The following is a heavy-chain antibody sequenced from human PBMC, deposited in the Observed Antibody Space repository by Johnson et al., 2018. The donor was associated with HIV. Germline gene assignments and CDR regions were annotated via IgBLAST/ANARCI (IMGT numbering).Heavy chain of an antibody. D-gene: IGHD6-13*01. V-gene: IGHV3-64*01. Sequence: VQLVESGGGLVQPGGSLRLSCAASGFTFSSYAMHWVRQAPGKGLEYVSAISSNGGSTYYANSVKGRFTISRDNAKNSLYMQMNSLRAEDTAVYYCARDLYAAAAHAFDIWGQGTMVTVSS. CDR1: GFTFSSYA. CDR3: ARDLYAAAAHAFDI. CDR2: ISSNGGST. J-gene: IGHJ3*02.